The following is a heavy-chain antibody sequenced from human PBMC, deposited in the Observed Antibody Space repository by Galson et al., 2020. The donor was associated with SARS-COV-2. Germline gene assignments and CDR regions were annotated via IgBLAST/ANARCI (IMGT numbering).Heavy chain of an antibody. V-gene: IGHV3-64D*08. CDR1: GFTFSSYA. CDR2: ISSNGGST. D-gene: IGHD3-9*01. CDR3: VKVPNVDILTGHNWFDP. Sequence: GESLKISCSASGFTFSSYAMHWVRQAPGKGLEYVSAISSNGGSTYYADSVKGRFTISRDNSKNTLYLQMSSLRAEDTAVYYCVKVPNVDILTGHNWFDPWGQGTLVTVSS. J-gene: IGHJ5*02.